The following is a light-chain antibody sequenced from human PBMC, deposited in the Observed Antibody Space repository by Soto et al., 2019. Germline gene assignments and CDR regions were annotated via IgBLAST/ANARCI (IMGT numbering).Light chain of an antibody. Sequence: DIQMTQSPSSLSASVGVRVTITCRASQSISSYLNWYQQKPGKAPKLLIYAASSLQSGVPSRFSGSGSGTDFTLTISSLQPEDFATYYCQQSYSLYTFGQGTKLEIK. CDR3: QQSYSLYT. CDR2: AAS. J-gene: IGKJ2*01. V-gene: IGKV1-39*01. CDR1: QSISSY.